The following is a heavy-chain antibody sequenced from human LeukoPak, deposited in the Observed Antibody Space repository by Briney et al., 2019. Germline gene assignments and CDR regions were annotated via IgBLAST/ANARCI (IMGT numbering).Heavy chain of an antibody. CDR2: LNPNSGAT. CDR1: GYTFTAYY. D-gene: IGHD5-24*01. CDR3: TRDPKNYPDY. Sequence: ASLKVSFKTSGYTFTAYYIHWVRQAPGQGLEWMGWLNPNSGATNYARKFQGRVTVTRDTSISTAYMDLYSLTSDDTAVYYCTRDPKNYPDYWGQGTLVTVSS. V-gene: IGHV1-2*02. J-gene: IGHJ4*02.